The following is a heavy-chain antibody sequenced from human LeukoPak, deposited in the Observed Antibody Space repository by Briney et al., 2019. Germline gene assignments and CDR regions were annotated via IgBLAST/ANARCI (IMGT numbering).Heavy chain of an antibody. D-gene: IGHD6-13*01. CDR1: GFTFNNFA. Sequence: PGGSLRLPCVVSGFTFNNFAMIWVRQAPGKGLEWVSGISGHSVRINYADSVKGRFTISRDNSKNTLYLQINNLRVGDTATYYCARAAGAAADNWFDFWGQGTLVTVSS. CDR2: ISGHSVRI. J-gene: IGHJ5*01. V-gene: IGHV3-23*01. CDR3: ARAAGAAADNWFDF.